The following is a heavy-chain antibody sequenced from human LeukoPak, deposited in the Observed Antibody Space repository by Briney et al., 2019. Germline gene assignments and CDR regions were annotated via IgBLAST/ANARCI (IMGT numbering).Heavy chain of an antibody. CDR1: GFTFSSYA. CDR3: ARERWTVDTAMAGIYWFDP. J-gene: IGHJ5*02. Sequence: PGGSLRLSCAASGFTFSSYAMHWVRQAPGKGLEWVAVISYDGSNKYYADSVKGRFTISRDNSKNTLYLQMNSLRAEGTAVYYCARERWTVDTAMAGIYWFDPWGQGTLVTVSS. D-gene: IGHD5-18*01. CDR2: ISYDGSNK. V-gene: IGHV3-30-3*01.